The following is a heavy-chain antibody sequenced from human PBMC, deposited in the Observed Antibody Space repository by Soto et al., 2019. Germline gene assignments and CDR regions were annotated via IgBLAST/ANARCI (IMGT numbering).Heavy chain of an antibody. D-gene: IGHD3-3*02. V-gene: IGHV1-69*12. CDR2: IMPVFRAP. Sequence: QVHLEQSGAEVKKPGSSVKVSCKASGGTFTSSAISWVRQTPGQALEWMGGIMPVFRAPDYAQKFQGRVTVSADESTSTAYMELSGLTSDDTAVYYCARDKDRQPLGGNYYYSLDVWGQGTTVTVSS. CDR1: GGTFTSSA. J-gene: IGHJ6*02. CDR3: ARDKDRQPLGGNYYYSLDV.